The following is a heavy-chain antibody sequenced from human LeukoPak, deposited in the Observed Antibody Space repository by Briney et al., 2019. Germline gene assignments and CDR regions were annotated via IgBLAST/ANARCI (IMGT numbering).Heavy chain of an antibody. CDR1: GGSISSYY. Sequence: SETLSLTCTVSGGSISSYYWSWIRQPPGKGLEWIGYIYYSGSTNYNPSLKSRVTMSVDTSKNQFSLKLSSVTAADTAVYYCARHSLAAVIFGWFDPWGQGTLVTVSS. D-gene: IGHD6-13*01. CDR2: IYYSGST. CDR3: ARHSLAAVIFGWFDP. V-gene: IGHV4-59*08. J-gene: IGHJ5*02.